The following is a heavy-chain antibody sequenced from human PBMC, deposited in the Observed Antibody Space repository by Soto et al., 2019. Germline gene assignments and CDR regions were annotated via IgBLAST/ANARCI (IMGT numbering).Heavy chain of an antibody. V-gene: IGHV1-69*13. CDR2: IIPIFGTA. CDR3: ARVPDVDTAMVYYFDY. D-gene: IGHD5-18*01. Sequence: SVKVSCKASGGTFSSYAISWVRQAPGQGLEWMGGIIPIFGTANYAQKFQGRVTITADESTSTAYMELSSLRSEDTAVYYCARVPDVDTAMVYYFDYWGQGTLVTVS. CDR1: GGTFSSYA. J-gene: IGHJ4*02.